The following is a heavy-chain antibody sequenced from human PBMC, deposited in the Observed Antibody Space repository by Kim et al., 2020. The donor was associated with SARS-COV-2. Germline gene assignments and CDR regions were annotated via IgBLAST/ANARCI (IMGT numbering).Heavy chain of an antibody. Sequence: GGSLRLSCAASGFTFSGSAMHWVRQASGKGLEWVGRIRSKANSYANAYAASVKGRFTISRDDSTNTTYLQMNSLKTEDTAVYYCTRRDGNWNDVDYYGMDFWGQGTTVTVSS. CDR2: IRSKANSYAN. J-gene: IGHJ6*02. CDR3: TRRDGNWNDVDYYGMDF. D-gene: IGHD1-1*01. V-gene: IGHV3-73*01. CDR1: GFTFSGSA.